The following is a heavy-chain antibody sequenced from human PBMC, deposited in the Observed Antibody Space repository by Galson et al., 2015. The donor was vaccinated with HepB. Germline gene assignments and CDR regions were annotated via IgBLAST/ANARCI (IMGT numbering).Heavy chain of an antibody. CDR1: GGSISSNSYF. J-gene: IGHJ3*02. Sequence: SETLSLTCTVSGGSISSNSYFWGWIRQPPGKGLEWVGSIYYSGNTYYNPSLKSRVTISVDTSKNQFSLKLSSVTAADTAVYYCARHGNIVVLLAASAFDICGQGTMVTVSS. D-gene: IGHD2-15*01. V-gene: IGHV4-39*01. CDR2: IYYSGNT. CDR3: ARHGNIVVLLAASAFDI.